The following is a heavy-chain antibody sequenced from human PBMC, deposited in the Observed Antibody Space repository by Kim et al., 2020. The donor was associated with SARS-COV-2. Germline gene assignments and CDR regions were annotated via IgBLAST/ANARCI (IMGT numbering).Heavy chain of an antibody. CDR1: GFTFSSYA. D-gene: IGHD5-18*01. V-gene: IGHV3-23*01. Sequence: GGSLRLSCAASGFTFSSYAMSWVRQAPGKGLEWVSAISGSGGSTYYADSVKGRFTISRDNSKNTLYLQMNSLRAEDTAVYYCAKGQNQVGYSYGPISDWFDPWGQGTLVTVSS. CDR3: AKGQNQVGYSYGPISDWFDP. CDR2: ISGSGGST. J-gene: IGHJ5*02.